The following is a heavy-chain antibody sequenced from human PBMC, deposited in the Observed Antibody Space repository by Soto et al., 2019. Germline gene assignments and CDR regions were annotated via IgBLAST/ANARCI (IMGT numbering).Heavy chain of an antibody. CDR1: GVTFSSYS. J-gene: IGHJ2*01. D-gene: IGHD2-2*01. V-gene: IGHV3-48*01. Sequence: GGSLRLSCAAAGVTFSSYSMNWVRQAPGKGLEWVSYISSSSSTIYYADSVKGRFTISRDNAKNSLYLQMNSLRAEDTAVYYCARIYASGYWYFDLWGRGTLVTVSS. CDR2: ISSSSSTI. CDR3: ARIYASGYWYFDL.